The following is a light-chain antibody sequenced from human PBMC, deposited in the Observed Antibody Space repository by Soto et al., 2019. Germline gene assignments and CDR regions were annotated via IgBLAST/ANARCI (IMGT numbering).Light chain of an antibody. J-gene: IGLJ1*01. V-gene: IGLV1-40*01. CDR2: GDN. CDR1: SSNIGAEYD. Sequence: QAVVTQPPSVSGAPGQRVAISCTGSSSNIGAEYDVHWYQQLPGTAPKRLIYGDNNRPSGVPDRFSGSKSGTSASLAITGLQPADEADYYCQSYDSSLTTFVFGTGTKLTVL. CDR3: QSYDSSLTTFV.